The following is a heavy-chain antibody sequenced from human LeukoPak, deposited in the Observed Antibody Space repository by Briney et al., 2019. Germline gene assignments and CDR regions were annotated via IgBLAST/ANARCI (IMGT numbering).Heavy chain of an antibody. Sequence: GGSLRLSCASSGFTFSSYEMNWVRQAPGKGLEWVSYISSSGSTIYYADSVKGRFTISRDNAKNSLYLQMNSLRAEDTAVYYCARRGSSWQYYYYSMDVWGKGTTVTVSS. D-gene: IGHD6-13*01. CDR2: ISSSGSTI. CDR3: ARRGSSWQYYYYSMDV. J-gene: IGHJ6*04. CDR1: GFTFSSYE. V-gene: IGHV3-48*03.